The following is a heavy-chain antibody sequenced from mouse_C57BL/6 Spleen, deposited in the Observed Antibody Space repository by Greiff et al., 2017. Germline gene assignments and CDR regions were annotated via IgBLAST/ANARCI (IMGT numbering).Heavy chain of an antibody. CDR3: ARRYSNSAMDY. CDR1: GYTFTSYW. Sequence: VQLQQPGAELVMPGASVKLSCKASGYTFTSYWMHWVKQRPGQGLEWIGEIDPSDSYTNYNQKFKGKSALTVDKSSSTAYMQLSSLTSDDSAVYYCARRYSNSAMDYWGQGTSVTVSS. V-gene: IGHV1-69*01. D-gene: IGHD2-5*01. J-gene: IGHJ4*01. CDR2: IDPSDSYT.